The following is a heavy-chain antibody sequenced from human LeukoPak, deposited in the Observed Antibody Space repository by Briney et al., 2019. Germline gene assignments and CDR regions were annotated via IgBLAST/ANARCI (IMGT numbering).Heavy chain of an antibody. Sequence: PSETLSLTCAVSGYSISSGYYWGWIRQPPGKGLEWIGIIYHSGSTYYNPSLKSRVTISVDTSKNQFSLKLSSVTAADTAVYYCARCRSPEGRWFDPWGQGTLVTVSS. D-gene: IGHD6-6*01. V-gene: IGHV4-38-2*01. CDR1: GYSISSGYY. J-gene: IGHJ5*02. CDR3: ARCRSPEGRWFDP. CDR2: IYHSGST.